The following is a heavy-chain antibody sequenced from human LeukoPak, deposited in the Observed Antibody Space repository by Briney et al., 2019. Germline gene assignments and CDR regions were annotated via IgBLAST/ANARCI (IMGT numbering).Heavy chain of an antibody. Sequence: GGSLRLSCAASGFTFSSYAMSWVRQAPGKGLEWGSAISGSGGSTYYADSVKGRFTISRDNSKNTLYLQMNRLRDEATAVYSCVKDYDILNGYPTAYLDDWGQGTLVTVSS. V-gene: IGHV3-23*01. J-gene: IGHJ4*02. CDR3: VKDYDILNGYPTAYLDD. CDR2: ISGSGGST. D-gene: IGHD3-9*01. CDR1: GFTFSSYA.